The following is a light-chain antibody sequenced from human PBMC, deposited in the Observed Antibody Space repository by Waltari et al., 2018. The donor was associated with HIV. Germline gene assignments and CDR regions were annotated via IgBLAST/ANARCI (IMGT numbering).Light chain of an antibody. CDR2: EVT. CDR1: SSDIGGF. V-gene: IGLV2-8*01. Sequence: QSALTQPPSASGSPGQSVTISCTGTSSDIGGFVSWYQQHSGKAPKLMIYEVTKRPSGVPDRSSGSTSGNTASLTVSGLQAEDEADYYCGSYTGDESPDVVFGEGTKLTVL. CDR3: GSYTGDESPDVV. J-gene: IGLJ2*01.